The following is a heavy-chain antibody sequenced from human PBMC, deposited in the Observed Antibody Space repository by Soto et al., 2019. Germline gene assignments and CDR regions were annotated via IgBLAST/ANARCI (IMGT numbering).Heavy chain of an antibody. CDR1: GESVASNSSG. Sequence: QSLSLTCAITGESVASNSSGGSWVRKSPSRGLEWLGRTYYRSKWYYEYAVSVRGRITINPDTSKNQYSLQLNSVTPEDTAVYFCARGEQYSGRIFDYWGQGTLVTVSS. V-gene: IGHV6-1*01. J-gene: IGHJ4*01. CDR3: ARGEQYSGRIFDY. CDR2: TYYRSKWYY. D-gene: IGHD1-26*01.